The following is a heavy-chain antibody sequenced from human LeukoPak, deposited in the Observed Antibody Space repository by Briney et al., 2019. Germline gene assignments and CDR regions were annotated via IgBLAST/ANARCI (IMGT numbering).Heavy chain of an antibody. J-gene: IGHJ3*02. CDR3: ARGNYYGSGSYYGNDAFDI. Sequence: SETLSLTCAVSGGPISSGGYSWSWIRQPPGKGLEWIGYIYHSGSTYYNPSLKSRVTISVDRSKNQFSLKLSSVTAADTAVYYCARGNYYGSGSYYGNDAFDIWGQGTMVTVSS. CDR2: IYHSGST. CDR1: GGPISSGGYS. D-gene: IGHD3-10*01. V-gene: IGHV4-30-2*01.